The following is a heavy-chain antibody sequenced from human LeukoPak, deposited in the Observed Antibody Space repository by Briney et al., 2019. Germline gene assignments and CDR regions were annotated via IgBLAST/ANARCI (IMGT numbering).Heavy chain of an antibody. Sequence: SVKVSCKASGCTFSSYAISWVRQAPGQGLEWMGGIIPIFGTANYAQKFQGRVTITADESTSTAYMELSSLRSEDTAVYYCARVEGYGSGDYFDYWGQGTLVTVSS. CDR2: IIPIFGTA. J-gene: IGHJ4*02. V-gene: IGHV1-69*01. CDR1: GCTFSSYA. D-gene: IGHD3-10*01. CDR3: ARVEGYGSGDYFDY.